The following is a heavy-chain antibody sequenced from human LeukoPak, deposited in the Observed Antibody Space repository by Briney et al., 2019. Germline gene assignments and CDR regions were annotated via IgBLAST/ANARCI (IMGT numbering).Heavy chain of an antibody. J-gene: IGHJ3*02. V-gene: IGHV3-48*01. CDR3: ASGWEMTTVIKAFDI. CDR1: GFTFSSYN. D-gene: IGHD4-23*01. Sequence: TGGSLRLSCALSGFTFSSYNMNWVRQAPGRGLEWVSYISSSSSTMYYADSVKGRFTISRDNAKNSLYLQMNSLRAEDTAVYYCASGWEMTTVIKAFDIWGHGTMVTVSS. CDR2: ISSSSSTM.